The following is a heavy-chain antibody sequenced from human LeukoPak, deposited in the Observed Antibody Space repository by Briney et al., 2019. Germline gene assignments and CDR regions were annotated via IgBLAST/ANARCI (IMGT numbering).Heavy chain of an antibody. CDR1: GFIFGDYT. Sequence: SGGSLRLSCAASGFIFGDYTMNWVRQAPGKGLEWVSYISSSGSTIYYADSVKGRFTISRDNAKNSLDLQMNSLRVEDTAVYYCVRDRHYIGNREVRFPYWGQGALVTVSS. V-gene: IGHV3-48*04. J-gene: IGHJ4*02. CDR3: VRDRHYIGNREVRFPY. D-gene: IGHD3-10*01. CDR2: ISSSGSTI.